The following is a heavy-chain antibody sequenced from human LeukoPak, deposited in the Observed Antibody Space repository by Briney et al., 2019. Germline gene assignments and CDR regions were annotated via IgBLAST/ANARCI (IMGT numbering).Heavy chain of an antibody. CDR3: ARDSYSSAWGLYYSDY. J-gene: IGHJ4*02. CDR2: ISAYNGNT. D-gene: IGHD6-19*01. V-gene: IGHV1-18*01. CDR1: GYTFTSYG. Sequence: ASVKVSCKASGYTFTSYGISWVRQAPGQGLEWMGWISAYNGNTNYAQNLQGSVTMTTDTSTSTAYMELRSLRSDDTAVYYCARDSYSSAWGLYYSDYWDQGTLVTVSS.